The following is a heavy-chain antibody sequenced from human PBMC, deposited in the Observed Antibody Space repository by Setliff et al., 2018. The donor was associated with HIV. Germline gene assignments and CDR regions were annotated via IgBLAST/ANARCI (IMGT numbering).Heavy chain of an antibody. V-gene: IGHV1-18*01. J-gene: IGHJ3*02. D-gene: IGHD6-19*01. CDR2: ISAYNGYT. CDR1: DYTFTNYG. Sequence: ASVKVSCKASDYTFTNYGISWVRQAPGQGLEWMGWISAYNGYTNYAQKLQGRVTMTTDTSTSTAYMELRSLRSDDTAVYYCATITVAGTGAFDIWGQGTMVTVSS. CDR3: ATITVAGTGAFDI.